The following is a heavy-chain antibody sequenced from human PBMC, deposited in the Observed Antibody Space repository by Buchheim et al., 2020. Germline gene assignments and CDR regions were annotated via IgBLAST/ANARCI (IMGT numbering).Heavy chain of an antibody. CDR1: GFTFSDYH. V-gene: IGHV3-11*06. CDR3: ASVLNYYDSSGYYIDAFDI. J-gene: IGHJ3*02. D-gene: IGHD3-22*01. CDR2: ISSSSSYT. Sequence: QVQLVESGGGLVKPGGSLRLSCAASGFTFSDYHMSWIRQAPGKGLEWVSYISSSSSYTNYADSVKGRFTISRDNAKNSLYLQMNSLRAEDTAVYYCASVLNYYDSSGYYIDAFDIWGQGT.